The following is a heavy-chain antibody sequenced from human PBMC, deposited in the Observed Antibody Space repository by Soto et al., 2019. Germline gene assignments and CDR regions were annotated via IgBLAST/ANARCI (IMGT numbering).Heavy chain of an antibody. J-gene: IGHJ5*02. Sequence: SETLSLTCTVSGGSVSSGSYYWSWIRQPPGRGLEWIGYIYYSGSTNYNPSLKSRVTISVDTSKNQFSLKLSSVTAADTAVYYCARDRVYCTNGVCYTGDWFDPWGQGTLVTVSS. V-gene: IGHV4-61*01. CDR2: IYYSGST. CDR1: GGSVSSGSYY. D-gene: IGHD2-8*01. CDR3: ARDRVYCTNGVCYTGDWFDP.